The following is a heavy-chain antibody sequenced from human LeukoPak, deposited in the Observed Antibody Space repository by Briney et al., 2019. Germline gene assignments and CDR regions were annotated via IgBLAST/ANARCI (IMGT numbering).Heavy chain of an antibody. D-gene: IGHD6-19*01. CDR2: IYHSGST. Sequence: SETLSLTCTVSGYSISSGFYWGWIRQPPGKGLEWIGSIYHSGSTHYNSSLKSRVTISVDTSKNQLSLKLSSVTAADTAVYYCARSPLSYSSGWYGNWFDPWGQGTLVTVSS. CDR3: ARSPLSYSSGWYGNWFDP. J-gene: IGHJ5*02. CDR1: GYSISSGFY. V-gene: IGHV4-38-2*02.